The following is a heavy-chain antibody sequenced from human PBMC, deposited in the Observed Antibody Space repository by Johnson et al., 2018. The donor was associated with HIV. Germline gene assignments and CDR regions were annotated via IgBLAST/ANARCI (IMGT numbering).Heavy chain of an antibody. J-gene: IGHJ3*02. D-gene: IGHD6-19*01. CDR1: GFTFSSYW. V-gene: IGHV3-30*02. Sequence: QVQLVESGGGVVQPGRSLRLSCAASGFTFSSYWMSWVRQAPGKGLEWVAFIRYDGGNILYANSVKGRFIISRDNSKNTLFLQMNSLRPEDTAVYYCAKDLPSGRYFGAFDIWGQGTMVTVSS. CDR3: AKDLPSGRYFGAFDI. CDR2: IRYDGGNI.